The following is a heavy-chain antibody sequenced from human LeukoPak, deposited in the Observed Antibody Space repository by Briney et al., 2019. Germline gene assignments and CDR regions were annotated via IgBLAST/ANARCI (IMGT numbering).Heavy chain of an antibody. D-gene: IGHD3-16*01. CDR2: IHSFSSTI. V-gene: IGHV3-48*04. J-gene: IGHJ3*02. CDR3: ARDRMGGAFDI. Sequence: GGSLRLSCAASGFTFSTYDMNWVRQAPGKGLEWVSYIHSFSSTIYYADSVKGRFTISRDNAKNSLYLQMNSLRAEDTALYYCARDRMGGAFDIWGQGTMVTVSS. CDR1: GFTFSTYD.